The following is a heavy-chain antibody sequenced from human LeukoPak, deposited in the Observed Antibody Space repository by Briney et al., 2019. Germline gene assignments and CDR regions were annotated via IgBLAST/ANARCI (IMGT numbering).Heavy chain of an antibody. CDR1: GFTFSNAW. J-gene: IGHJ3*02. Sequence: GGSLRLSCAASGFTFSNAWMSWVRQAPGKGLEWVGRIKSKTDGGTTDYAAPVKGRFTISRDDSKNTLYLQMNSLKTEDTAVCYCTTGYLYYDPFGDAFDIWGQGTMVTVSS. CDR3: TTGYLYYDPFGDAFDI. CDR2: IKSKTDGGTT. V-gene: IGHV3-15*01. D-gene: IGHD3-22*01.